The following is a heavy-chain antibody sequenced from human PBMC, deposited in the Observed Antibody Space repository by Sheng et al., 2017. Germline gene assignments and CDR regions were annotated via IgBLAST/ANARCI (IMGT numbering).Heavy chain of an antibody. D-gene: IGHD3-16*01. CDR3: VRGGGSLDF. CDR2: IKLDGSNK. J-gene: IGHJ3*01. CDR1: GFVFSGYW. Sequence: VQLVESGGGLVQPGGSLRLSCAASGFVFSGYWMSWVRQTPEKGLEWVANIKLDGSNKYYVDSVRGRFTISRDNAKNSLYLQMNSLRAEDTAVYYCVRGGGSLDFWGQGTLVTVSS. V-gene: IGHV3-7*01.